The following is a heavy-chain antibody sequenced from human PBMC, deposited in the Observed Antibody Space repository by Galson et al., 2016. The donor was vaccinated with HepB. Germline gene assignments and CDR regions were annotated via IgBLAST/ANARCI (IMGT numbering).Heavy chain of an antibody. CDR2: TITILGIT. D-gene: IGHD1-26*01. CDR1: GDTFSSYT. J-gene: IGHJ5*01. Sequence: SVKVSCKASGDTFSSYTITWVRQAPGQGLEWMGRTITILGITNYAQRFQGRVTITADKSTSTAYMELSSLRSDDTAVYYCARERRIGGHFKWFDSWGQGTQVTVSS. CDR3: ARERRIGGHFKWFDS. V-gene: IGHV1-69*04.